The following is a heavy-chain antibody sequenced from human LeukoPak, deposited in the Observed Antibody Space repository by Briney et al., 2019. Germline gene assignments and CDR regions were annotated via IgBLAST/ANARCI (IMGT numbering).Heavy chain of an antibody. CDR1: GFTFSSYE. D-gene: IGHD5-12*01. Sequence: PGGSLRLSCAASGFTFSSYEMNWVRQAPGKGLEWVSYISSSGSTIYYADSVKGRFTISRDNAKNSLYLQMNSLRAEDTAVYYCARVTYSGYDYYYYYYYMDVWGKGTTVTVSS. CDR3: ARVTYSGYDYYYYYYYMDV. CDR2: ISSSGSTI. J-gene: IGHJ6*03. V-gene: IGHV3-48*03.